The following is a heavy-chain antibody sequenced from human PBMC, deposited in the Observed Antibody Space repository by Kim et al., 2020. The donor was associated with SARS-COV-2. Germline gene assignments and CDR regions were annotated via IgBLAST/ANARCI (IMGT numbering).Heavy chain of an antibody. Sequence: TNYAQKLQGRVTMTTDTSTSTAYMGLRSLRSDDTAVYYCAREREDWGMDVWGQGTTVTVSS. D-gene: IGHD2-21*01. CDR2: T. CDR3: AREREDWGMDV. V-gene: IGHV1-18*01. J-gene: IGHJ6*02.